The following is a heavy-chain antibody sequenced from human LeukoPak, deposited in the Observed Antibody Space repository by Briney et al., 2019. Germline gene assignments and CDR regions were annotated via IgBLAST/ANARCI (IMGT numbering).Heavy chain of an antibody. J-gene: IGHJ3*02. CDR2: ISGSGGST. CDR1: EFTFSSYA. V-gene: IGHV3-23*01. CDR3: ARDKIVVVVSTTLPEI. Sequence: GGSLRLSCAASEFTFSSYAMSWVRQAPGKGLEWVSAISGSGGSTYYADSVKGRFTISRGNSKSTLYLQMNSLRAEDTAVYYCARDKIVVVVSTTLPEIWGQGTMVTVSS. D-gene: IGHD2-15*01.